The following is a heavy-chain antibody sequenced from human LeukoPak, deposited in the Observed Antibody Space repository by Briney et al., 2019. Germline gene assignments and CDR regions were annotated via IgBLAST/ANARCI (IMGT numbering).Heavy chain of an antibody. J-gene: IGHJ4*02. V-gene: IGHV3-20*04. CDR3: AREVAGGYDQRWDY. D-gene: IGHD5-12*01. Sequence: GGSLRLSCAASGFTFSSYAMHWVRQAPGKGLEWVSGINWNGGSTGYADSVKGRFTISRDNAKNSLYLQMNSLRAEDTALYYCAREVAGGYDQRWDYWGQGTLVTVSS. CDR2: INWNGGST. CDR1: GFTFSSYA.